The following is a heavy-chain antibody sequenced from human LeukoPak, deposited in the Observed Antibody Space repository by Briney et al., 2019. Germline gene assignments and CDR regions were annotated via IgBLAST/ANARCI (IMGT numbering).Heavy chain of an antibody. CDR1: GFTVSTNY. CDR3: ARSKPPAVKDYYGLDV. D-gene: IGHD6-13*01. Sequence: GGSLRLSCAASGFTVSTNYMNWVRQAPGRGLEWVSVIYSGGSTYYVDSVKGRFTISRDNSKNTLHLLMNSLRAEDSAVYFCARSKPPAVKDYYGLDVWGQGTTVTVSS. CDR2: IYSGGST. J-gene: IGHJ6*02. V-gene: IGHV3-66*01.